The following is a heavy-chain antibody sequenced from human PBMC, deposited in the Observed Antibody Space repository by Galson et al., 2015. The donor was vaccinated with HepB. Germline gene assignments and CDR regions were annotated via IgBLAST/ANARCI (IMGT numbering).Heavy chain of an antibody. CDR1: GFTFSSYA. D-gene: IGHD6-19*01. Sequence: SLRLSCAASGFTFSSYAMHWVRQAPGKGLEWVAVISYDGSNKYYADSVKGRFTISRDNSKNTLYLQMNSLRAEDTAVYYCARDGDSSGWYPHGPLIDYWGQGTLVTVSS. CDR2: ISYDGSNK. CDR3: ARDGDSSGWYPHGPLIDY. V-gene: IGHV3-30-3*01. J-gene: IGHJ4*02.